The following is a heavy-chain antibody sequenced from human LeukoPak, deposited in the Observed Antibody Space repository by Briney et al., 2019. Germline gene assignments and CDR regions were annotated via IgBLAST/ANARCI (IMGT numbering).Heavy chain of an antibody. CDR3: ARGGGRMAITFGGVIAPGAFDI. Sequence: GGSLRLSCAASGFTFSTYWMSWARQAPGKGLEWVANIKQDGSEKYYVDSVKGRFTISRDNAKNSLYLQMNSLRAEDTAVYYCARGGGRMAITFGGVIAPGAFDIWGQGTMVTVSS. J-gene: IGHJ3*02. CDR2: IKQDGSEK. D-gene: IGHD3-16*02. CDR1: GFTFSTYW. V-gene: IGHV3-7*01.